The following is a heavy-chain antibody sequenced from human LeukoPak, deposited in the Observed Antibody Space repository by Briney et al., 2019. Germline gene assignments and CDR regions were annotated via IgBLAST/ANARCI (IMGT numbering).Heavy chain of an antibody. J-gene: IGHJ4*02. CDR3: ARATYDYGGNSPGLYYFDY. Sequence: ASVKVSCKASGYTFTSYAMHWVRQAPGQRLEWMGWLNAGNGNTKYSQEFPGRVTITRDTSASTAYMELSSLRSEDMAVYYCARATYDYGGNSPGLYYFDYWGQGTLVTVSS. V-gene: IGHV1-3*03. CDR2: LNAGNGNT. D-gene: IGHD4-23*01. CDR1: GYTFTSYA.